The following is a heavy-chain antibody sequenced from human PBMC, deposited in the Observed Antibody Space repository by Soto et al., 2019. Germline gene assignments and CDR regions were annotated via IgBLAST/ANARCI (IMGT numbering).Heavy chain of an antibody. CDR3: AREAPMDV. V-gene: IGHV3-53*01. CDR2: IWSAGLI. J-gene: IGHJ6*02. CDR1: GFTVSSKY. Sequence: GGSLRLSWAASGFTVSSKYMSWVRQAPGKGLEWVSIIWSAGLIYYADSVRGRFTISRDISKNILYLEMTSLRADDTAVYYCAREAPMDVWGQGTTVTVSS.